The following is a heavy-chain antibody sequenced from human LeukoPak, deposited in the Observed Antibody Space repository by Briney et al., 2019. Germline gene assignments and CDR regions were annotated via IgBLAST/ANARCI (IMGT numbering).Heavy chain of an antibody. CDR3: ARVPSDFWSGYHDY. Sequence: AASVKVSCKASGYTFSGFYIHWVRQAPGQGLEWMGWINPDSGDRNHAQKFQGRVSMTTDTSTSTAYMELRSLRSDDTAVYYCARVPSDFWSGYHDYWGQGTLVTVSS. J-gene: IGHJ4*02. V-gene: IGHV1-2*02. CDR2: INPDSGDR. D-gene: IGHD3-3*01. CDR1: GYTFSGFY.